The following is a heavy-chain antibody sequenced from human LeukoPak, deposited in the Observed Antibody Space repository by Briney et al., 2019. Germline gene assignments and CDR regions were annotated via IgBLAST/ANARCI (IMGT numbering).Heavy chain of an antibody. V-gene: IGHV3-21*01. D-gene: IGHD5-18*01. J-gene: IGHJ4*02. CDR1: GFTFGSYS. Sequence: GGSLRLSCAASGFTFGSYSMSWVRQAPGKGLEWVSSISSSSSYIYYADSVKGRFTISRDNAKNSLYLQMNSLRAEDTAVYYCARSEYSYGLVYWGQGTLVTVSS. CDR3: ARSEYSYGLVY. CDR2: ISSSSSYI.